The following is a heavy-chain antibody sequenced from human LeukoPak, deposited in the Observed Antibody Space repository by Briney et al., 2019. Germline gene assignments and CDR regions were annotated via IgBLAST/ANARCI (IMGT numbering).Heavy chain of an antibody. J-gene: IGHJ4*02. CDR1: GYTFTSYG. Sequence: ASVKVSCKASGYTFTSYGISWVRQAPGQGLEWMGWISTYNGNTNYAQKLQGRVTMTTDTSTSTAYMELRSLRSDDTAVYYCARVSAAAGTFDYWGQGTLVTVSS. V-gene: IGHV1-18*01. D-gene: IGHD6-13*01. CDR2: ISTYNGNT. CDR3: ARVSAAAGTFDY.